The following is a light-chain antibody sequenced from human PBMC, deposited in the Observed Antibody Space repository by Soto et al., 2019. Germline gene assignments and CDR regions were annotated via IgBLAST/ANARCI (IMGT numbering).Light chain of an antibody. Sequence: QSALTQPASVSGSPGQSITISCTGTSGDVGGYYYVSWYQQLPGKAPKLIIYDVTKRPSGVPDRFSGSSSGNTASLTISGLQAEDEADYFCCSYAGSYSYVFGTGTKVTVL. J-gene: IGLJ1*01. CDR3: CSYAGSYSYV. CDR2: DVT. V-gene: IGLV2-11*01. CDR1: SGDVGGYYY.